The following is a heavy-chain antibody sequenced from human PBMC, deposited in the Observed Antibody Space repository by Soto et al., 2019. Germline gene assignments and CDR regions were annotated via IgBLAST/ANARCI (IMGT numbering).Heavy chain of an antibody. CDR3: ARDFFDSSDYTTHWFDP. CDR1: GDSLSNIRFY. CDR2: IYHTGNA. Sequence: SETLSHTFGVSGDSLSNIRFYWAVIRQPPGEGLELIGSIYHTGNAYYNPSLKSRVTISVDTSKNQFSLKVTSVTAADMALYYCARDFFDSSDYTTHWFDPWGQGTLVTVS. V-gene: IGHV4-39*01. D-gene: IGHD3-22*01. J-gene: IGHJ5*02.